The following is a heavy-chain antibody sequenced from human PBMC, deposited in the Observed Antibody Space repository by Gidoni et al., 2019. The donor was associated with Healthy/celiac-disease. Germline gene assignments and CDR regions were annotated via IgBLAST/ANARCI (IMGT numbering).Heavy chain of an antibody. CDR3: ARDQTGNPSPYYYYGMDV. Sequence: QVQLVQSGAEVKKPGSSVKVSCKASGGTFSSYALSWVRQAPGQGLEWMGGIIPIFGTANYAQKFQGRVTITADESTSTAYMELSSLRSEDTAVYYCARDQTGNPSPYYYYGMDVWGQGTTVTVSS. CDR1: GGTFSSYA. J-gene: IGHJ6*02. CDR2: IIPIFGTA. D-gene: IGHD3-9*01. V-gene: IGHV1-69*01.